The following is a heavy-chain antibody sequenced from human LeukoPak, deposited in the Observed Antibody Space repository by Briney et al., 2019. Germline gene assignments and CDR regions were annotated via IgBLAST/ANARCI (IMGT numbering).Heavy chain of an antibody. CDR3: ARGGTPIRFLEWLAAYYFDY. Sequence: ASVKVSCTASGGTFSNYALSWVRQAPGQGLEWMGRIIPILDIANYAQKFQGRVTITADKSTSTAYMELSSLRSEDTAVYYCARGGTPIRFLEWLAAYYFDYWGQGTLVTVSS. CDR2: IIPILDIA. V-gene: IGHV1-69*04. J-gene: IGHJ4*02. CDR1: GGTFSNYA. D-gene: IGHD3-3*01.